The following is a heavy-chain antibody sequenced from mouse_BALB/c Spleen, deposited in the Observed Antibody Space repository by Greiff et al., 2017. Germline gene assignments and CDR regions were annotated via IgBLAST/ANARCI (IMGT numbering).Heavy chain of an antibody. CDR3: ARKLRYYYAMDY. CDR2: IRNKANGYTT. CDR1: GFTFTDYY. J-gene: IGHJ4*01. Sequence: EVQLVESGGGLVQPGGSLRLSCATSGFTFTDYYMSWVRQPPGKALEWLGFIRNKANGYTTEYSASVKGRFTISRDNSQSILYLQMNTLRAEDSATYYCARKLRYYYAMDYWGQGTSVTVSS. V-gene: IGHV7-3*02. D-gene: IGHD4-1*01.